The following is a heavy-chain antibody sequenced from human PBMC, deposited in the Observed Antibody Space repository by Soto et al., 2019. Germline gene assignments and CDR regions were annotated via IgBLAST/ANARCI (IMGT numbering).Heavy chain of an antibody. Sequence: SETLSLTCTVSGGSISSGGYYWSWIRQHPGKSIEWIGYIYYSGSTYYNKSLKSRVTISVDTSKNQFSLKLSSVTAADTAVYYCARAPRGWSAYYYGMDVWGQGTTVTVSS. CDR1: GGSISSGGYY. CDR3: ARAPRGWSAYYYGMDV. J-gene: IGHJ6*02. V-gene: IGHV4-31*03. CDR2: IYYSGST. D-gene: IGHD6-19*01.